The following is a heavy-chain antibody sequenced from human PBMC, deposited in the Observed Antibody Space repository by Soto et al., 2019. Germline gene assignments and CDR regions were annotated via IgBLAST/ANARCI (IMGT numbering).Heavy chain of an antibody. J-gene: IGHJ4*02. V-gene: IGHV2-26*01. CDR2: IFSNDEK. CDR3: ARIQRISMIVVSKHHFDY. Sequence: CGPTQVNPTETLTLTWTVCGFSLSNARMGGSWIRQPPGKALEWLAHIFSNDEKYYSTSLKSRLTISRDTSKSQVVLTMNNMDPVDTAKYYCARIQRISMIVVSKHHFDYWGQGALVTVSS. D-gene: IGHD3-22*01. CDR1: GFSLSNARMG.